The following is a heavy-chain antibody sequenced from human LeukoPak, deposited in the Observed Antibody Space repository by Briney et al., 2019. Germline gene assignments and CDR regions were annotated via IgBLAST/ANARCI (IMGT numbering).Heavy chain of an antibody. CDR1: GFTFSSSW. CDR2: INSDGSST. CDR3: ARADVIAGATAY. V-gene: IGHV3-74*01. J-gene: IGHJ4*02. Sequence: PGGSLRLSCAASGFTFSSSWMHWLRQAPGKGLVWVSRINSDGSSTTYADSVKGRFTISRDNAKNTLYLQMNSLRAEDTAVYYCARADVIAGATAYWGQGTLVTVSS. D-gene: IGHD6-25*01.